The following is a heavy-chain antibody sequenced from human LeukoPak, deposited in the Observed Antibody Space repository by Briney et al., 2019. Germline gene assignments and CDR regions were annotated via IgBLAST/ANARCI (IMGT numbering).Heavy chain of an antibody. J-gene: IGHJ4*02. CDR2: INPNSGGT. CDR3: ARVPPPPNYDFWSGSLLYYFDY. Sequence: SVKVSCKASGYTFTCYYMHWVRQAPGQGLEWMGWINPNSGGTNYAQKFQGRVTMTRDTSISTAYMELSRLRSDDTAVYYCARVPPPPNYDFWSGSLLYYFDYWGQGTLVTVSS. D-gene: IGHD3-3*01. CDR1: GYTFTCYY. V-gene: IGHV1-2*02.